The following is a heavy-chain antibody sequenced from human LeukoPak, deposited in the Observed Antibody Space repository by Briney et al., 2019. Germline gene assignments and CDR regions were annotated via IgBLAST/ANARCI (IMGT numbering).Heavy chain of an antibody. CDR1: GFTFSSYA. D-gene: IGHD5-12*01. Sequence: GGSLRLSCAASGFTFSSYAMNWVRQAPGKGLEWVSSISSSFYRYYADSVKGRFSISRDNAKKSLFLQMDSLTAEDTAVYYCAKVTVATSLVAGRYFDYWGQGTLVTVSS. V-gene: IGHV3-21*01. J-gene: IGHJ4*02. CDR3: AKVTVATSLVAGRYFDY. CDR2: ISSSFYR.